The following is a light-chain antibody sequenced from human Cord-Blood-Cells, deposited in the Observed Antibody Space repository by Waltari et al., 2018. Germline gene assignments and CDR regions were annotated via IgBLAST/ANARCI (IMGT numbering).Light chain of an antibody. Sequence: QSALTQPASVSWSPGQSITIPCTGTSSDVGTYNLVSWYQQHPGKAPKLMIYEGSKRPSGVSNRFSGSKSGNTASLTISGLQAEDEADYYCCSYAGSSNWVFGGGTKLTVL. CDR3: CSYAGSSNWV. CDR1: SSDVGTYNL. CDR2: EGS. V-gene: IGLV2-23*01. J-gene: IGLJ3*02.